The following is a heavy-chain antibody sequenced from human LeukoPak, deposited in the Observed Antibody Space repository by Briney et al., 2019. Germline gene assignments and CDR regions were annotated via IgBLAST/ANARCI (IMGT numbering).Heavy chain of an antibody. CDR1: GGSISSYY. Sequence: SETLSLTCTVSGGSISSYYWSWIRQPPGKGLEGIGYIYTSGSTNYNPSLKSRVTISVDTSKNQFSLKLSSVTAADTAVYYCARTTGYSSSWYNYYYMDVWGKGTTVTVSS. D-gene: IGHD6-13*01. CDR2: IYTSGST. CDR3: ARTTGYSSSWYNYYYMDV. J-gene: IGHJ6*03. V-gene: IGHV4-4*09.